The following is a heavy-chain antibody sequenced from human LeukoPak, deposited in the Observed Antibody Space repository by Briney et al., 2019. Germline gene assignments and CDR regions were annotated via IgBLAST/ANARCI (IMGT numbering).Heavy chain of an antibody. CDR2: ISGIGDST. CDR3: TREDNWYFDL. V-gene: IGHV3-23*01. Sequence: QPGGSLRLSCAASGFTFSSYAMSWVRQAPGKGLEWVSVISGIGDSTYSADSVKGRFTISRDNSKSTLYLQMNSLRAEDTAVYYCTREDNWYFDLWGRGTLVTVSS. J-gene: IGHJ2*01. CDR1: GFTFSSYA.